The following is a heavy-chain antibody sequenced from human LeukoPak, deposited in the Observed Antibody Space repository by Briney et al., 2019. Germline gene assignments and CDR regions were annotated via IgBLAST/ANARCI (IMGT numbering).Heavy chain of an antibody. D-gene: IGHD4-23*01. CDR2: ISGNGAGT. CDR1: AFTFSTYA. Sequence: GGCLKLSCAASAFTFSTYAMSWVRQAPRKGLEWVSVISGNGAGTYYANSVKGRFTISRDNSKDALYLQMNSLRAEDTALYYCASHPRTGGTFDYWGQGTLVTVSS. CDR3: ASHPRTGGTFDY. V-gene: IGHV3-23*01. J-gene: IGHJ4*02.